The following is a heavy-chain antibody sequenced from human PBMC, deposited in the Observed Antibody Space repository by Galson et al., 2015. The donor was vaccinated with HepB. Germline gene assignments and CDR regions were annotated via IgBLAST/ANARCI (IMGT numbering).Heavy chain of an antibody. J-gene: IGHJ4*02. CDR3: ARGGAYCSGGSCYGSDY. D-gene: IGHD2-15*01. CDR2: ISSNSGGT. CDR1: GYTFIGYY. Sequence: SVKVSCKASGYTFIGYYMYWVRQAPGQGLEWMGRISSNSGGTIYAQMFQGRVTMTRDKSIRTAYMELSRLTSDDTAVYYCARGGAYCSGGSCYGSDYWGQGTLVTVSS. V-gene: IGHV1-2*06.